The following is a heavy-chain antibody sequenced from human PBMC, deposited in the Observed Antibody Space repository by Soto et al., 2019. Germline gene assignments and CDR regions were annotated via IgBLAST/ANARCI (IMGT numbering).Heavy chain of an antibody. V-gene: IGHV3-15*01. CDR2: IKSKTDGGTA. CDR1: GFNLSHPW. CDR3: TTGIYYDILTGYHNVAY. J-gene: IGHJ4*02. Sequence: GSLRLSCVASGFNLSHPWMTWVRQAAGKGLEWVGRIKSKTDGGTADYAAPVKGRATISRDDSKNTVYLQMNSLKTEDTAVYYCTTGIYYDILTGYHNVAYWGQGALVT. D-gene: IGHD3-9*01.